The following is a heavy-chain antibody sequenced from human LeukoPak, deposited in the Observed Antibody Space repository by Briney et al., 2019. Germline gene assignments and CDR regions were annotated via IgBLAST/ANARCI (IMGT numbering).Heavy chain of an antibody. CDR2: MNPNSANT. J-gene: IGHJ4*02. CDR1: GYTFTSYD. V-gene: IGHV1-8*03. D-gene: IGHD1-14*01. CDR3: ARTLPGGVVGY. Sequence: ASVKVSCKASGYTFTSYDINWVRQATGQGLEWMGWMNPNSANTGYAQKFQGRVTISRDTSKSTAYMELSSLRSGDTAVYYCARTLPGGVVGYWGQGTLVTVSS.